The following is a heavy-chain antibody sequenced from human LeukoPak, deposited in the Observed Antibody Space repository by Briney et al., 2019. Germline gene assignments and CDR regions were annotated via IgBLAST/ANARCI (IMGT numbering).Heavy chain of an antibody. CDR3: AKDSSYYGSGSYLTP. D-gene: IGHD3-10*01. CDR1: GFTVISKY. V-gene: IGHV3-23*01. J-gene: IGHJ5*02. CDR2: ISGSGGST. Sequence: GGSLRLSCAASGFTVISKYMSWVRQAPGKGLEWVSAISGSGGSTYYADSVKGRFTISRDNSKNTLYLQMNSLRAEDTAVYYCAKDSSYYGSGSYLTPWGQGTLVTVSS.